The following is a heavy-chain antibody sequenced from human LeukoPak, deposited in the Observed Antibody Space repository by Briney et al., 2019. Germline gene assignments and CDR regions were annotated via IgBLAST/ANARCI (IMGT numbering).Heavy chain of an antibody. D-gene: IGHD4-23*01. J-gene: IGHJ4*02. CDR1: GGTFSSYA. CDR2: IIPIFGTA. Sequence: SVKVSCKASGGTFSSYAISWVRQAPGQGLEWMGGIIPIFGTANYAQKFQGRVTMTRNTSISTAYMELSSLRSEDTAVYYCAREDSRGGNSGVDYWGQGTLVTVSS. CDR3: AREDSRGGNSGVDY. V-gene: IGHV1-69*05.